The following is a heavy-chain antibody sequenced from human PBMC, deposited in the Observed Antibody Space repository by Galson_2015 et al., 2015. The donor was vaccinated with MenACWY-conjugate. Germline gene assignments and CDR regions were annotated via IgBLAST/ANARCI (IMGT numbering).Heavy chain of an antibody. J-gene: IGHJ6*02. CDR1: GYTFSDYY. Sequence: SVKVSCKASGYTFSDYYIHWVRQAPGQGLEWMGWIDPSSGGATSAQTFQGWVTMTRDTSTTTAYMDLSRLHSDDTAIYYCARGVSRSLAAHYFYGLSVWAQGPPVAVSS. CDR3: ARGVSRSLAAHYFYGLSV. CDR2: IDPSSGGA. V-gene: IGHV1-2*04. D-gene: IGHD5-24*01.